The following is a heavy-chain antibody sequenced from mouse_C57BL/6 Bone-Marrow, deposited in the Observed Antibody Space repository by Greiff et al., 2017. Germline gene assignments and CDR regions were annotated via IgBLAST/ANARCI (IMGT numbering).Heavy chain of an antibody. CDR3: TFITTADY. Sequence: VQLQQSGAELVRPGASVKLSCTASGFNITDSYLHWLKQRPEQCLEWIGRIDPEDGDTEYAPKFQGKAPMTADTSSNTAYLQLSSLTSEDTAVYYGTFITTADYWGQGTTLTVSS. D-gene: IGHD1-1*01. V-gene: IGHV14-1*01. J-gene: IGHJ2*01. CDR1: GFNITDSY. CDR2: IDPEDGDT.